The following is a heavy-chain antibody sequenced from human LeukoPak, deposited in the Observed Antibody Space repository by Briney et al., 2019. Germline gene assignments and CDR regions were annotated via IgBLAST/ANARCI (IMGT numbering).Heavy chain of an antibody. CDR3: AREGVSVGAFDI. J-gene: IGHJ3*02. CDR1: GFSFDTYW. D-gene: IGHD2-8*01. Sequence: GGSLRLSCAVSGFSFDTYWMTWVRQAPGKGLEWVANIKQDGTEKYYVDSVKGRFTISRDNAKNSLYLQMNSLRAEDTAVYYCAREGVSVGAFDIWGQGTMVTVSS. CDR2: IKQDGTEK. V-gene: IGHV3-7*01.